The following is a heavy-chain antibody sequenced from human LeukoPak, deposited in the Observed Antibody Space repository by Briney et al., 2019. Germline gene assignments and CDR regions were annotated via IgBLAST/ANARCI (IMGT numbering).Heavy chain of an antibody. CDR2: IINSDGTT. D-gene: IGHD6-19*01. CDR1: GFTFDDYG. V-gene: IGHV3-23*01. J-gene: IGHJ4*02. Sequence: PGGSLRLSCAASGFTFDDYGMSWVRQAPGKGLEWVSSIINSDGTTFHADSVKGRFTMSRDTSQNTLYLQMNSLRAEDTAVYYCAKYTSGWFEDYWGQGTLVTVTS. CDR3: AKYTSGWFEDY.